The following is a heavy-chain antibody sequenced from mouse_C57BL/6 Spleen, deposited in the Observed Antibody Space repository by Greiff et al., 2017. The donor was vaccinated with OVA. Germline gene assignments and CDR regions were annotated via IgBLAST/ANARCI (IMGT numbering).Heavy chain of an antibody. Sequence: QVQLQQPGAELVKPGASVKMSCKASGYTFTSYWITWVKQRPGQGLEWIGDIYPGSGSTNYNEKFKSKATLTVDTSSSTAYMQLSSLTSEDSAVYYCARRVIYYDYDGGAMDYWGQGTSVTVSS. CDR2: IYPGSGST. V-gene: IGHV1-55*01. CDR3: ARRVIYYDYDGGAMDY. CDR1: GYTFTSYW. D-gene: IGHD2-4*01. J-gene: IGHJ4*01.